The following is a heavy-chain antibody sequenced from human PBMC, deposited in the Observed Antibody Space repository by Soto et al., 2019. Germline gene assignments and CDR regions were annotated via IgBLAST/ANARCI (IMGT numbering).Heavy chain of an antibody. CDR2: IYYDGST. CDR1: GGSISTYY. CDR3: ARDLGPYDYGAYVEGYFDY. D-gene: IGHD4-17*01. V-gene: IGHV4-59*01. J-gene: IGHJ4*02. Sequence: PSETLSLTCTVSGGSISTYYWNWIRQPQGKGLEWIGYIYYDGSTIYNPSLKSRVTISVDTSKNQFSLKLSSVTAADTAVYYCARDLGPYDYGAYVEGYFDYWGQGTLVTVS.